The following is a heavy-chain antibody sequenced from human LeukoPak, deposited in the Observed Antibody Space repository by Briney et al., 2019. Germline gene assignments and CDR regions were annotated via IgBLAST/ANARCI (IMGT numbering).Heavy chain of an antibody. CDR2: ISGSGGST. V-gene: IGHV3-23*01. Sequence: PGGSLRLSCAASGFTFSSYAMSWVRQAPGKGLEWVSAISGSGGSTYYADSAKGRFTISRDNSKNTLYLQMNSLRAEDTAVYYCAKDQGIAALYNWFDPWGQGTLVTVSS. D-gene: IGHD6-13*01. CDR3: AKDQGIAALYNWFDP. CDR1: GFTFSSYA. J-gene: IGHJ5*02.